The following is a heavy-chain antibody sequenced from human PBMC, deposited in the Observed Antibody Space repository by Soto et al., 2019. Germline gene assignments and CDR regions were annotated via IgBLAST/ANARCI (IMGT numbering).Heavy chain of an antibody. D-gene: IGHD5-12*01. Sequence: PGQSLKISCKGSGYSFTSYWISWVRQMPGKGLEWMGRIDPSDSYTNYSPSFQGHVTISADKSISTAYLQWSSLKASDTAMYYCARAYSGYAPIAAFDIRGQGTMVTVSS. CDR3: ARAYSGYAPIAAFDI. J-gene: IGHJ3*02. CDR2: IDPSDSYT. V-gene: IGHV5-10-1*01. CDR1: GYSFTSYW.